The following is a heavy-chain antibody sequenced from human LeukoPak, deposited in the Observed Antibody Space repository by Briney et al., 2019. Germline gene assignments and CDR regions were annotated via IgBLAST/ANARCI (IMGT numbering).Heavy chain of an antibody. CDR2: IKQDGSEK. CDR1: GFTFSSYR. Sequence: GGSLRLSCAASGFTFSSYRMSWVRQAPGKGLEWVANIKQDGSEKYYVDSVKGRFTISRDNAKNSLYLQMNSLRAEDTAVYYCARRLGYYDFWSGYYTHYYYGMDVWGQGTTVTVSS. V-gene: IGHV3-7*01. D-gene: IGHD3-3*01. J-gene: IGHJ6*02. CDR3: ARRLGYYDFWSGYYTHYYYGMDV.